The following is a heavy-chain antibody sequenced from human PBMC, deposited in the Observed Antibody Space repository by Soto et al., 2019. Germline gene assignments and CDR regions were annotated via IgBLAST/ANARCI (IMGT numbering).Heavy chain of an antibody. CDR1: GGSISSGGDY. Sequence: QVQLQESGPGLVKPSQTLSLTCTVSGGSISSGGDYWSWIRQHPGKGLEWMGYIDYSGSTYYNPSLKSRVTISVDTAKNQFSLKLSSVTAADKAVYYCARDRGPWTNFDYWGQGTLVTVSS. CDR2: IDYSGST. D-gene: IGHD1-26*01. V-gene: IGHV4-31*03. CDR3: ARDRGPWTNFDY. J-gene: IGHJ4*02.